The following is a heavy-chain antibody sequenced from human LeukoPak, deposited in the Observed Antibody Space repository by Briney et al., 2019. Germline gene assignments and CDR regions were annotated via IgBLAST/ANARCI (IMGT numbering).Heavy chain of an antibody. V-gene: IGHV1-69*05. Sequence: ASVKVSCKASGYTFTSYDINWVRQAPGQGLEWMGGIIPIFGTANYAQKFQGRVTITTDESTSTAYMKLSSLRSEDTAVYYCARGGVTTPPYYYMDVWGKGTTVTVSS. CDR2: IIPIFGTA. J-gene: IGHJ6*03. D-gene: IGHD4-11*01. CDR1: GYTFTSYD. CDR3: ARGGVTTPPYYYMDV.